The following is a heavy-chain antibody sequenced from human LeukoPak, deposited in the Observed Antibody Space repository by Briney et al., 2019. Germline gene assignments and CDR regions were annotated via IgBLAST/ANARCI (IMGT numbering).Heavy chain of an antibody. V-gene: IGHV3-30*18. CDR2: ISSDGSNK. Sequence: PGGPLRLSCVASGFTFNTYGMAWVRQAPGKGLEWVAGISSDGSNKDYADSVKGRFTISRDNSKNTLYLQMNSLRSEDTAVYYCAKAAYCTSTSCHFSGYAQRPLDSWGQGTLVTVSS. J-gene: IGHJ4*02. D-gene: IGHD2-2*01. CDR3: AKAAYCTSTSCHFSGYAQRPLDS. CDR1: GFTFNTYG.